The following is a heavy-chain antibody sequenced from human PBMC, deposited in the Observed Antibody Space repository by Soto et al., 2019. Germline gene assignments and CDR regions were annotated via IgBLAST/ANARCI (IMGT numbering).Heavy chain of an antibody. J-gene: IGHJ3*01. CDR2: IGGRGNSA. D-gene: IGHD5-12*01. CDR1: GFIFTNYA. Sequence: GSLRRSCAASGFIFTNYAMNWVRQAPGKGLEWVSVIGGRGNSAYYADSVQGRFTISRDNSKNTLSLQMSSLTADDTAIYYCVREGRGSFDFWGRGTMVTVSS. CDR3: VREGRGSFDF. V-gene: IGHV3-23*01.